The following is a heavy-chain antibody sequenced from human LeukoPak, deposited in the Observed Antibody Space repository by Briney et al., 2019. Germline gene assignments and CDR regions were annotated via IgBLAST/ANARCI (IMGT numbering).Heavy chain of an antibody. D-gene: IGHD5-24*01. CDR2: IIPIFGIA. CDR1: GGTFSSYA. V-gene: IGHV1-69*04. Sequence: SVKVSCKASGGTFSSYAISWVRQAPGQGLEWMGRIIPIFGIANYAQKFQGRVTITADKSTSTAYMEVSSLRSEDTAVYYCARSPRDGYNYDAFDIWGQGTMVTVSS. CDR3: ARSPRDGYNYDAFDI. J-gene: IGHJ3*02.